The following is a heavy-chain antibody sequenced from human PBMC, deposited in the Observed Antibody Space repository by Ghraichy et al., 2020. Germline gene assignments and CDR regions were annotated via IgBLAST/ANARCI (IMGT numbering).Heavy chain of an antibody. CDR3: ARADYYYGMDV. J-gene: IGHJ6*02. V-gene: IGHV4-59*08. Sequence: SETLSLTCTVSGGSISSYYWSWIRQPPGKGLEWIGYIYYSGSTNYNPSLKSRVTISVDTSKNQFSLKLSSVTAADTAVYYCARADYYYGMDVWGQGTTVTVSS. CDR2: IYYSGST. CDR1: GGSISSYY.